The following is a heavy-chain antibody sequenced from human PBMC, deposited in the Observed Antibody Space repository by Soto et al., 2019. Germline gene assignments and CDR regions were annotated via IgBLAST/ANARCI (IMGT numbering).Heavy chain of an antibody. CDR1: GDSISSHY. CDR2: IYYSGST. J-gene: IGHJ4*02. V-gene: IGHV4-59*11. CDR3: ARGNKYCSGAGCSYFDY. Sequence: SETLSLTCTVSGDSISSHYWSWIRQPPGKGLEWIGFIYYSGSTSYNPPLKSRVTISVDTSKNQFSLNLSSTTAADTAVYYCARGNKYCSGAGCSYFDYWGQGTLVTFSS. D-gene: IGHD2-15*01.